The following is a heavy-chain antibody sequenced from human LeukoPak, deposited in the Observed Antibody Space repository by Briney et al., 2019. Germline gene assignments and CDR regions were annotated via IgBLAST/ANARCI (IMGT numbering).Heavy chain of an antibody. CDR2: IYYSGST. J-gene: IGHJ4*02. D-gene: IGHD3-22*01. CDR1: GGSISSSSCY. CDR3: ARADSSGYYYNY. Sequence: SETLSLTCTVSGGSISSSSCYWGWIRQPPGKGLEWIGSIYYSGSTYYNPSLKSRVTISVDTSKNQFSLKLSSVTAADTAVYYCARADSSGYYYNYWGQGTLVTVSS. V-gene: IGHV4-39*07.